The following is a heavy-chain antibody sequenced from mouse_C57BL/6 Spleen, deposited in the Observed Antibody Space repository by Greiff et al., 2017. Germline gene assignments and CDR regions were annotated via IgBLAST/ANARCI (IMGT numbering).Heavy chain of an antibody. CDR1: GFNIKNTY. J-gene: IGHJ3*01. CDR3: ARPCYGSSYGFAY. CDR2: IEPANGNT. V-gene: IGHV14-3*01. Sequence: VQLQQSVAELVRPGASVKLSCTASGFNIKNTYMHWVKQRPEQGLEWIGRIEPANGNTKYAPKFQGKATITADTSSNTAYLQLSSLTSEDTAIYYCARPCYGSSYGFAYWGQGTLVTVSA. D-gene: IGHD1-1*01.